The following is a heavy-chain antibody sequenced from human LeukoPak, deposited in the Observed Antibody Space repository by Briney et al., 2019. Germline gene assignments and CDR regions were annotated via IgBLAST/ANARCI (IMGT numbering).Heavy chain of an antibody. J-gene: IGHJ3*02. CDR3: ARVLIPIDRLGADAFDI. CDR1: GFTFSSYW. Sequence: GGSLRLSCAASGFTFSSYWMSWVRQAPGKGLEWVANIKHDGSKKYYADSVKGRFTISRDTTKNSLYLQMHSLRAEDTAVYSCARVLIPIDRLGADAFDIWGQGTMVTVSS. D-gene: IGHD3-9*01. CDR2: IKHDGSKK. V-gene: IGHV3-7*01.